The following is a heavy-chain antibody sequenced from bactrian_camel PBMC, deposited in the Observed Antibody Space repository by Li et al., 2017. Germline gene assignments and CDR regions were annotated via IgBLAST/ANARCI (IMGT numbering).Heavy chain of an antibody. CDR3: AAYPFPCTNTLWSERYQY. V-gene: IGHV3S42*01. CDR1: GFTFSSYT. Sequence: VQLVESGGGLVQPGGSLRLSCAGSGFTFSSYTMSWVRQAPGNECELVSSIRSDGRVTYADSVKGRFTISRDNAKNTMYLQMNSLKPADTAIYYCAAYPFPCTNTLWSERYQYWGQGTQVTVS. CDR2: SIRSDGRV. D-gene: IGHD2*01. J-gene: IGHJ4*01.